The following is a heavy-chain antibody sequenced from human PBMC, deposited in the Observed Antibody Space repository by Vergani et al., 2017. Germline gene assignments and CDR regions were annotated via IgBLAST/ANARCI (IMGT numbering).Heavy chain of an antibody. CDR2: ISSSSSYI. D-gene: IGHD2-21*02. CDR1: GFTFSSYS. Sequence: EVQLVESGGGLVKPGGSLRLSCAASGFTFSSYSMNWVRQSPGKGLEWASSISSSSSYIYYADSVKGRFTISRHNAKNSLYLQMNSLRAEDKAVYYCARNTAGYDAFDIWGQGTMVTVSS. J-gene: IGHJ3*02. V-gene: IGHV3-21*01. CDR3: ARNTAGYDAFDI.